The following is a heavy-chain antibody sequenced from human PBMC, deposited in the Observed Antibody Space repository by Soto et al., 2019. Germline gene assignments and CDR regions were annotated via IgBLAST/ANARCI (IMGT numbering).Heavy chain of an antibody. CDR2: INHTGGT. CDR3: ARGGTVVTPFGSPKNWFDP. CDR1: GGSVNGYY. D-gene: IGHD2-21*02. Sequence: SETLSLTCAVYGGSVNGYYWNWIRQPPGKGLEWIGEINHTGGTHYNPSLKSRVTMSVDTSKNQFSLRLSSVTAADTAVYYCARGGTVVTPFGSPKNWFDPWGQGTLVTVSS. J-gene: IGHJ5*02. V-gene: IGHV4-34*01.